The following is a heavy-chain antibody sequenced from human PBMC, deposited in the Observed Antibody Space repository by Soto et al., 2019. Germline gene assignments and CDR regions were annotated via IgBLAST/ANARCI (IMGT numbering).Heavy chain of an antibody. CDR3: ARGFCTTTTCLVGDF. J-gene: IGHJ4*02. Sequence: GASVKVSCKASGYTFTSYYMHWVRQAPGQGLEWMGMINPSGGSTNYAQRFKGRVTMTRDTSTSTVCMDLSDLRSEDTAVYYCARGFCTTTTCLVGDFWGQGTLVTVSS. D-gene: IGHD2-2*01. CDR2: INPSGGST. V-gene: IGHV1-46*01. CDR1: GYTFTSYY.